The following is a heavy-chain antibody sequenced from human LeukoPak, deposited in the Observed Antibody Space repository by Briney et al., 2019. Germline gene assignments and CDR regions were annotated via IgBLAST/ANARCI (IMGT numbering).Heavy chain of an antibody. D-gene: IGHD2-2*01. CDR2: IYYSGSA. J-gene: IGHJ5*02. Sequence: PSETLSLTCTVSGGSISSYYWSWIRQPPGKGLEWIGYIYYSGSANYNPSLKSRVTISVDTSKNQFSLKLSSVTAADTAVYYCATHIVVVPAAKASWFDPWGQGTLVTVSS. CDR1: GGSISSYY. V-gene: IGHV4-59*12. CDR3: ATHIVVVPAAKASWFDP.